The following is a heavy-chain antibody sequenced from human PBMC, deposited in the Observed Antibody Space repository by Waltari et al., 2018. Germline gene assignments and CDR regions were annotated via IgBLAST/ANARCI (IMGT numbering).Heavy chain of an antibody. CDR2: IDYSGGT. CDR3: ARTRSYDILTGYAHWYFDL. CDR1: GGSISSSSYY. Sequence: QLQLQESGPGLVKPSETLSLTCTVSGGSISSSSYYWGWIRQPPGKGLEWIGSIDYSGGTYYNPSLKSRVTISVDTSKNQFSLKLSSVTAADTAVYYCARTRSYDILTGYAHWYFDLWGRGTLVTVSS. J-gene: IGHJ2*01. V-gene: IGHV4-39*01. D-gene: IGHD3-9*01.